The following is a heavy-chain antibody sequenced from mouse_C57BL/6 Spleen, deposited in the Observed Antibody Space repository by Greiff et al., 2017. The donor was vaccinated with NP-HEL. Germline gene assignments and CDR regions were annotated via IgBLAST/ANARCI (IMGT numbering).Heavy chain of an antibody. J-gene: IGHJ4*01. CDR3: ALYDGYYVGAMDY. CDR2: IYPGSGST. CDR1: GYTFTSYW. Sequence: VQLQQPGAELVKPGASVKMSCKASGYTFTSYWITWVKQRPGQGLEWIGDIYPGSGSTNYNEKFKSKATLTVDTSSSTAYMQLSSLTSEDSAVYYCALYDGYYVGAMDYWGQGTSVTVSS. V-gene: IGHV1-55*01. D-gene: IGHD2-3*01.